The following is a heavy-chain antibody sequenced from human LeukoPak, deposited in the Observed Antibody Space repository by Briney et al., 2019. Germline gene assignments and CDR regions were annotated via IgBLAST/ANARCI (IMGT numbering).Heavy chain of an antibody. D-gene: IGHD4-23*01. CDR1: GGSFSGYY. V-gene: IGHV4-34*01. CDR3: ARLVPFSRWGIDY. Sequence: SETLSLTCAVYGGSFSGYYWSWIRQPPGKGLEWIGEINHSGSTNYNPSLKSRVTISVDTSKNQFSLKLSSVTAADTAVYYCARLVPFSRWGIDYWGQGTLVTVSS. CDR2: INHSGST. J-gene: IGHJ4*02.